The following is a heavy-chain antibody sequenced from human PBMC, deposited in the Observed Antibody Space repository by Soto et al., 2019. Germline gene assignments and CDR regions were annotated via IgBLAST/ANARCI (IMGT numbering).Heavy chain of an antibody. CDR3: ARDAYDYGDFAGIGY. D-gene: IGHD4-17*01. CDR1: GYTLTSYY. CDR2: INPSGGST. J-gene: IGHJ4*02. V-gene: IGHV1-46*01. Sequence: GASVKVSCKASGYTLTSYYMHWVRQAPGQGLEWMGIINPSGGSTSYAQKFQGRVTMTRDTSTSTVYMELSSLRSEDTAVYYCARDAYDYGDFAGIGYWGQGTLVTVPQ.